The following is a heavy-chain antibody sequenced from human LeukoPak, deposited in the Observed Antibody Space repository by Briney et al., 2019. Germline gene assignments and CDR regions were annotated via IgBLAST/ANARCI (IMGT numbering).Heavy chain of an antibody. CDR1: GFTFSSYA. J-gene: IGHJ5*02. CDR2: ISGSGDST. CDR3: AKDPYSSGPYNWFDP. D-gene: IGHD6-19*01. V-gene: IGHV3-23*01. Sequence: GGSLRLSCAASGFTFSSYAMTWVRQAPGKGLEWVSAISGSGDSTYYADSVKGLLTISRDNSKNTLYLQMNRLRAEDTAVYYCAKDPYSSGPYNWFDPWGQGTLVTVSS.